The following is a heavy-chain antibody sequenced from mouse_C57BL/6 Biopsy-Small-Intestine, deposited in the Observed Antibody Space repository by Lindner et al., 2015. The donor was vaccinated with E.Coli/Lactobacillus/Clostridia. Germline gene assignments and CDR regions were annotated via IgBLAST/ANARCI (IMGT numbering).Heavy chain of an antibody. CDR1: GYSFTGYF. J-gene: IGHJ2*01. Sequence: VQLQESGPELVKPGTSVKISCKASGYSFTGYFMSWVKQSPEKSLEWIGEINPTTGGTTYNPKFKAKATLTVDTSSNTAYMQFKSLTSEDSAVYYCARSHAEGDFWGQGTTLTVSS. V-gene: IGHV1-42*01. CDR2: INPTTGGT. CDR3: ARSHAEGDF.